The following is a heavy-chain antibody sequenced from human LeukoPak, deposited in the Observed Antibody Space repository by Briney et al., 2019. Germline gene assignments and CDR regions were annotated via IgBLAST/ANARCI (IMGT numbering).Heavy chain of an antibody. V-gene: IGHV4-30-4*07. CDR3: ARGQVFQH. CDR2: IYYSGST. Sequence: SETLSLTCAVSGGSISSGGYSWSWIRQPPGKGLEWIGYIYYSGSTYYNPSLKSRVTISVETSKNQFSLKLSSVTAADTAVYYCARGQVFQHWGQGTLVTVSS. CDR1: GGSISSGGYS. J-gene: IGHJ1*01.